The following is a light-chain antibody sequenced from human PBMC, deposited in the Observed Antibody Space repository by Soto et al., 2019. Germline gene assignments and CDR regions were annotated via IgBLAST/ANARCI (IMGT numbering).Light chain of an antibody. CDR1: SSDVGGYNY. Sequence: QSALTQPASVSGSPGQSITISSTGTSSDVGGYNYVSWYQQHPGKAPKLMIYDVSNRPSGVSNRFSGSKSGNTASLTISGLQAEDEADYYCISYTSRSTLVVFGGGTQLTVL. J-gene: IGLJ2*01. V-gene: IGLV2-14*01. CDR3: ISYTSRSTLVV. CDR2: DVS.